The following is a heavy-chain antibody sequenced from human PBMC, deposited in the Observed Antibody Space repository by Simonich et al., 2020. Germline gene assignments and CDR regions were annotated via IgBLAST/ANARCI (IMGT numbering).Heavy chain of an antibody. CDR2: SNTNSGGT. CDR1: GYTFTGYY. CDR3: ARVRFEAFDI. V-gene: IGHV1-2*02. Sequence: QVQLVQSGAEVKKPGASVKVSCKASGYTFTGYYMHWVRQAPGQGLEWMGWSNTNSGGTNYAQKFQGRVTMTRDTSISTAYMELSRLRSDDTAVYYCARVRFEAFDIWGQGTMVTVSS. J-gene: IGHJ3*02.